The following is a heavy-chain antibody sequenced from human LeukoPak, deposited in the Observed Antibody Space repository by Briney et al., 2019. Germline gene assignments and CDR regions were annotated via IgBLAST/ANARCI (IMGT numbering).Heavy chain of an antibody. D-gene: IGHD1/OR15-1a*01. CDR3: AKSKPYGTTWYGGID. CDR1: GFTFSNNA. J-gene: IGHJ4*02. V-gene: IGHV3-23*01. CDR2: IRGDVGGT. Sequence: GGSLRLSCAASGFTFSNNAMSWVRQAPGKGLEWVSAIRGDVGGTFYVDSVKGRFTISRDNSKNTLYLQINSLRVEDTAVYYCAKSKPYGTTWYGGIDWGQGTLLTVSS.